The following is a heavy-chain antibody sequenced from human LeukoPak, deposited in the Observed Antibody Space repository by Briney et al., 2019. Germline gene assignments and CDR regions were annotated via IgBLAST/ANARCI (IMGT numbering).Heavy chain of an antibody. J-gene: IGHJ5*02. Sequence: ASVKVSCKASGYTFTSYGISWVRQATGQGLEWMGWVNPDSGYTSYTQKFQGRVTMTRDTSINTAYMELTSLRSDDTAVYYCARVKRDGSGWYSPRYNWFDPWGQGTLVTVSS. V-gene: IGHV1-8*02. CDR2: VNPDSGYT. D-gene: IGHD6-19*01. CDR3: ARVKRDGSGWYSPRYNWFDP. CDR1: GYTFTSYG.